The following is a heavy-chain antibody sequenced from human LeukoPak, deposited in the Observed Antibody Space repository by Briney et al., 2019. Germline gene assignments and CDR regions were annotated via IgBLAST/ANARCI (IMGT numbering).Heavy chain of an antibody. J-gene: IGHJ4*02. CDR2: ISYDGSNK. D-gene: IGHD5-24*01. CDR1: GFTFSSYA. CDR3: ARGTTTVEMATSPDY. Sequence: GGSLRLSCAASGFTFSSYAMHWVRQAPGKGLEWVAVISYDGSNKYYADSVKGRFTISRDNSKNTLYLQMNSLRAEDTAVYYCARGTTTVEMATSPDYWGQGTLVTVSS. V-gene: IGHV3-30-3*01.